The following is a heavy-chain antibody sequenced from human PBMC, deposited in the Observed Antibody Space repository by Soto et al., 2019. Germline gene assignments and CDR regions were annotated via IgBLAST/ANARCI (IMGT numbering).Heavy chain of an antibody. Sequence: GESLKISCKGSGYSFTSYWISWVRQMPGKGLEWMGRIDPSDSYTNYSPSFQGHVTISADKSISTAYLQWSSLKASDTAMYYCAYHNIVGANGYFYYYSGQRSLVLGSS. J-gene: IGHJ4*02. V-gene: IGHV5-10-1*01. D-gene: IGHD1-26*01. CDR3: AYHNIVGANGYFYYY. CDR1: GYSFTSYW. CDR2: IDPSDSYT.